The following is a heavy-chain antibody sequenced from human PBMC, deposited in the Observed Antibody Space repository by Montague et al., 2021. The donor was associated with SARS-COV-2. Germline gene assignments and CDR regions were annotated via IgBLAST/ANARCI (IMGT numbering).Heavy chain of an antibody. CDR1: GFTFDDYA. Sequence: SLRLSCAASGFTFDDYAMHWVLQAPGKGLEWVSGISWNSCSIGYGDSVKGRFTISIDNATNSLYLQMNSLRAEDTALYYCAKLGSYTDYWGQGTLVTVSS. V-gene: IGHV3-9*01. J-gene: IGHJ4*02. CDR3: AKLGSYTDY. D-gene: IGHD2-2*02. CDR2: ISWNSCSI.